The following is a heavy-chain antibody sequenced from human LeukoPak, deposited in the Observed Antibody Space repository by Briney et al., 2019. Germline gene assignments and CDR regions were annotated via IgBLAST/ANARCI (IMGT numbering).Heavy chain of an antibody. CDR2: ISAYNGNT. CDR1: GGTFSSYG. D-gene: IGHD6-13*01. V-gene: IGHV1-18*01. Sequence: VKLSCKASGGTFSSYGISWVRQAPGQGLEWMGWISAYNGNTNYAQKLQGRVTMTTDTSTSTAYMELRSLRSDDTAVYYCARDLLSDLAAAGEGSDYWGQGTLVTVSS. CDR3: ARDLLSDLAAAGEGSDY. J-gene: IGHJ4*02.